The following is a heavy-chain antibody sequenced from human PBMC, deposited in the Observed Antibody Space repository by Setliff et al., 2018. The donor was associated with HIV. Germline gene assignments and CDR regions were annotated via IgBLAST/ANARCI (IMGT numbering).Heavy chain of an antibody. J-gene: IGHJ4*02. V-gene: IGHV1-18*04. Sequence: ASVKVSCKASGYTSTGYYVHWVRQAPGQGLEWMGWISTYDGVTTYAQKLQGRVTMTTDTSTSTAYMELRSLRSDDTAVYYCARPRGYFDYWGQGTLVTV. CDR1: GYTSTGYY. CDR3: ARPRGYFDY. CDR2: ISTYDGVT.